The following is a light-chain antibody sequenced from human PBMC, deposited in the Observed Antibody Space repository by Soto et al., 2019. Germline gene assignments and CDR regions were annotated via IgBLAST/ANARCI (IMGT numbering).Light chain of an antibody. V-gene: IGLV2-14*01. CDR2: EVS. J-gene: IGLJ2*01. CDR1: RSDFGGYNY. CDR3: SSYTSSSTLYVV. Sequence: QSALTQPASVSGSPGQSINIYCTGTRSDFGGYNYVSWYQQHPGKAPKLMIYEVSNRPSGVSNRFSGSKSGNTAYLTISGLQAEDEADYYCSSYTSSSTLYVVFGGGTKLTVL.